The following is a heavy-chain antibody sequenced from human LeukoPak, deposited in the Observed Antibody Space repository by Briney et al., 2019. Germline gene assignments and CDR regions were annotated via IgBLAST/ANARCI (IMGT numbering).Heavy chain of an antibody. CDR2: ISWNSGSI. J-gene: IGHJ4*02. CDR3: ARAINDSPAGY. V-gene: IGHV3-9*01. Sequence: GRSLRLSCAASGFTFDDYAMHWVRQAPGKGLEWVSGISWNSGSIGYADSVKGRFTISRDNAKNSLYLQMNSLRAEDTAVYYCARAINDSPAGYWGQGTLVTVSS. CDR1: GFTFDDYA. D-gene: IGHD3-22*01.